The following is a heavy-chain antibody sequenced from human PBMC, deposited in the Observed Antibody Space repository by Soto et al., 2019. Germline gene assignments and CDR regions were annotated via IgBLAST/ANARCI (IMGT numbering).Heavy chain of an antibody. V-gene: IGHV1-69*13. CDR2: ITLIFGTA. CDR3: ASSXVPAAIGFGYYYYGMDV. D-gene: IGHD2-2*02. CDR1: GGTSSSNA. Sequence: GASVKVSCKASGGTSSSNAISWVRQAPGQGLEWMGGITLIFGTANYAQKFQGRVTITADESTTTAYMELSSLRSEDTAVYYCASSXVPAAIGFGYYYYGMDVWGPGTTVTVSS. J-gene: IGHJ6*02.